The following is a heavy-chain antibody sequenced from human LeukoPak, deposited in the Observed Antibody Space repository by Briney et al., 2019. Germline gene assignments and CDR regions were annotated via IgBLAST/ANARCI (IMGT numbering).Heavy chain of an antibody. V-gene: IGHV1-18*01. CDR2: ISAYNGNT. CDR1: GGTFSSYT. J-gene: IGHJ4*02. Sequence: ASVKVSCKASGGTFSSYTISRVRQAPGQGLEWMGWISAYNGNTNYAQKLQGRVTMTTDTSTSTAYMELRSLRSDDTAVYYCARAPQWLVPYWDYRGQGTLVTVSS. CDR3: ARAPQWLVPYWDY. D-gene: IGHD6-19*01.